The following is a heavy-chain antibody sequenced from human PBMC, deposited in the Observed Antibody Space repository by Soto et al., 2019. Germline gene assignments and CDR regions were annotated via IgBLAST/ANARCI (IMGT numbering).Heavy chain of an antibody. Sequence: ASVKVSCKASGYTFTSYDINWVRQATGQGLEWMGWMNPNSGNTGYAQKFQGRVTMTRNTSISTAYMELSSLRSEDTAVYYCARGHTTSGYDVGGFDYWGQGTLVTVSS. J-gene: IGHJ4*02. CDR1: GYTFTSYD. CDR2: MNPNSGNT. D-gene: IGHD2-2*01. V-gene: IGHV1-8*01. CDR3: ARGHTTSGYDVGGFDY.